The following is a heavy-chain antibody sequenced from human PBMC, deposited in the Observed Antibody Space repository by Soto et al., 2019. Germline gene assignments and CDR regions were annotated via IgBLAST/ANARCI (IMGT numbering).Heavy chain of an antibody. CDR1: GFTFSSYA. J-gene: IGHJ4*02. Sequence: QVQLVESGGGVVQPGRSLRLSCAASGFTFSSYAMHWVRQAPGKGLEWVAVISYDGSNKYYADSVKGRFTISRDNSKNEQYLQINSMRAEDTAVYYCARKRGYSGYDPFDYWGQGTLVTVSS. D-gene: IGHD5-12*01. CDR2: ISYDGSNK. CDR3: ARKRGYSGYDPFDY. V-gene: IGHV3-30-3*01.